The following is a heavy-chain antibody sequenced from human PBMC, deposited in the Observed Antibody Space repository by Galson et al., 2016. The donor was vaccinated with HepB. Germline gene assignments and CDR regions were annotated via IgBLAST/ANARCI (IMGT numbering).Heavy chain of an antibody. CDR3: CRGGIYGTVDY. J-gene: IGHJ4*02. D-gene: IGHD1-26*01. CDR1: GFTFKDYW. CDR2: IKSVGGGSTT. Sequence: SLRLSCAASGFTFKDYWMHWVRQVPGKGLLWVSRIKSVGGGSTTNYADSVEGRFTISRDNAKNTLYLQMHTLRAEDTAVYYCCRGGIYGTVDYWGQGTLVTVSS. V-gene: IGHV3-74*01.